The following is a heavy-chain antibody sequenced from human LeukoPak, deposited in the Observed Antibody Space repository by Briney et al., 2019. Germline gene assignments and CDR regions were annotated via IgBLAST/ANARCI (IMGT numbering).Heavy chain of an antibody. D-gene: IGHD6-13*01. CDR2: INHSGST. J-gene: IGHJ4*02. Sequence: PSETLSLTCAVYGGSFSGYYWSWIRQPPGKGLEWIGEINHSGSTNYNPSLKSRVTISVDTSKNQFSLKLSSVTAADTAVYYCAGARIAAAGYFDYWGQGTLVTVSS. V-gene: IGHV4-34*01. CDR3: AGARIAAAGYFDY. CDR1: GGSFSGYY.